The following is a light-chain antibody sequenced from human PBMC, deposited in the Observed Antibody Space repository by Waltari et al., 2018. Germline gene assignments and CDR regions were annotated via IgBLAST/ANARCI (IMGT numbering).Light chain of an antibody. Sequence: IVLTQSPGTLSLSPGERATLSCRASQSVARALAGYQQKPGQPPSRLIDNPYTRATGVPDRFSGGGSGTDFSLTISRLEPEDFAVYYCQNYVRLPATFGQGTKVEIK. CDR2: NPY. CDR1: QSVARA. CDR3: QNYVRLPAT. V-gene: IGKV3-20*01. J-gene: IGKJ1*01.